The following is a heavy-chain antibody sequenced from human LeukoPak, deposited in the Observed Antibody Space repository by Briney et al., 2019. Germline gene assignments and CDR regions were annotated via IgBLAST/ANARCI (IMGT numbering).Heavy chain of an antibody. CDR3: ARASKRWLQLQN. CDR1: GFTFSDYY. V-gene: IGHV3-11*01. Sequence: GGSLRLSCAASGFTFSDYYMSWIRQAPGKGLEWVSYISSSGSTIYYADSVKGRFTISRDNAKNSLYLQMNSLRAEDTAVYYRARASKRWLQLQNWSQGTLVTVSS. D-gene: IGHD5-24*01. J-gene: IGHJ4*02. CDR2: ISSSGSTI.